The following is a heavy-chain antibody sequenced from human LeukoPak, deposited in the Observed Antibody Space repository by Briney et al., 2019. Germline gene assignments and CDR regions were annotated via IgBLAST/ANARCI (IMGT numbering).Heavy chain of an antibody. D-gene: IGHD6-19*01. CDR2: ISGSGGST. CDR3: AKDGPTGYSSVVVTYWYFDL. Sequence: GGSLRLSCAASGFTFSSYAMSWVRQAPGKGLEWVSAISGSGGSTYYADSVKGRFTISRDNSKNTLYLQMNSLRAEDTAVYYCAKDGPTGYSSVVVTYWYFDLWGRGTLVTVSS. V-gene: IGHV3-23*01. CDR1: GFTFSSYA. J-gene: IGHJ2*01.